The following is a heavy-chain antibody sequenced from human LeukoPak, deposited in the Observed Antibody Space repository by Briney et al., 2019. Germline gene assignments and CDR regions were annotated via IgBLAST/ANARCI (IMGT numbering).Heavy chain of an antibody. J-gene: IGHJ1*01. Sequence: ASVKVSCKASGYTFTGYYMHWVRQAPGQGLEWMGWINPNSGGTNYAQKFQGRVTMTRDTPISTAYMELSRLRSDDTAVYYCASYYYDSSGRHEGMDLQHWGQGTLVTVSS. CDR3: ASYYYDSSGRHEGMDLQH. CDR1: GYTFTGYY. CDR2: INPNSGGT. V-gene: IGHV1-2*02. D-gene: IGHD3-22*01.